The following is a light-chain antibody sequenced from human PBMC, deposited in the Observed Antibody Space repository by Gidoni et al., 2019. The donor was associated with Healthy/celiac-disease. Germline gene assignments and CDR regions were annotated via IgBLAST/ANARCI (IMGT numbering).Light chain of an antibody. J-gene: IGKJ2*01. CDR1: QSISSW. CDR3: QQYNSYSPYT. CDR2: DAS. Sequence: DIQMTQSPSTLSASVGDRVTITCRASQSISSWFAWYQQKPGKAPKLLLYDASSLESGGPSRFSGSGSGTEFTLTISSLQPDDFATDYCQQYNSYSPYTFGQGTKLEIK. V-gene: IGKV1-5*01.